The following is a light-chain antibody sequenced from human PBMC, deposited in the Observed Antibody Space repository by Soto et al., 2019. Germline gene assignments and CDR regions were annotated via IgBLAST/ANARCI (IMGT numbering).Light chain of an antibody. CDR3: QQYGSSPWT. CDR1: QSVRSS. CDR2: GAS. J-gene: IGKJ1*01. Sequence: EIVLTPSSATLSLPPRERAPLSCMASQSVRSSLAWYQQQPGQAPRLLIYGASSRATGIPDRVSGSGSGTDFTLTISRLEPEDFAVYYCQQYGSSPWTFGQGTKVDI. V-gene: IGKV3-20*01.